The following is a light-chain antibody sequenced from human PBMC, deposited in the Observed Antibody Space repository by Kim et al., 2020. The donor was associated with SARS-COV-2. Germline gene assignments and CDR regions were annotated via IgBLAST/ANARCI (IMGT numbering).Light chain of an antibody. CDR3: AAWDDSLNGVV. V-gene: IGLV1-44*01. Sequence: GQRVTISCSGNSSNIGSNTVNWYQQLPGTAPKLLIYSNNQRPAGVPDRFAGSKAGTSASLAISGLQSEDEADYYCAAWDDSLNGVVFGGGTQLTVL. J-gene: IGLJ2*01. CDR1: SSNIGSNT. CDR2: SNN.